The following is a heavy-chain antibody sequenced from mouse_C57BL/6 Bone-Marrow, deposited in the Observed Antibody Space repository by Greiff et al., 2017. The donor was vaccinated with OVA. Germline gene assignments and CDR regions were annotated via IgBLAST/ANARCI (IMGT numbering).Heavy chain of an antibody. CDR3: TRDRTGTAYYFDY. CDR1: GFTFSSYA. V-gene: IGHV5-9-1*02. J-gene: IGHJ2*01. Sequence: VQRVESGEGLVKPGGSLKLSCAASGFTFSSYAMSWVRQTPEKRLEWVAYISSGGDYIYYADTVKGRFTISRDNARNTLYLQMSSLKSEDTAMYYCTRDRTGTAYYFDYWGQGTTLTVSS. D-gene: IGHD4-1*01. CDR2: ISSGGDYI.